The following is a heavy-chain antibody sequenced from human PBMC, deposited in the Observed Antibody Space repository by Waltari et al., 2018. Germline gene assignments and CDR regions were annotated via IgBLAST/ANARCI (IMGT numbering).Heavy chain of an antibody. CDR1: GGSVSSGSYY. D-gene: IGHD3-10*01. CDR2: IYYSGST. CDR3: ARVNSPRHFRGFDP. Sequence: QVQLQESGPGLVKPSETLSLTCTVSGGSVSSGSYYWSWIRHPPGKGLEWIGYIYYSGSTNYNPSLKSRVTISVDTSKNQFSLKLSSVTAADTAVYYCARVNSPRHFRGFDPWGQGTLVTVSS. V-gene: IGHV4-61*01. J-gene: IGHJ5*02.